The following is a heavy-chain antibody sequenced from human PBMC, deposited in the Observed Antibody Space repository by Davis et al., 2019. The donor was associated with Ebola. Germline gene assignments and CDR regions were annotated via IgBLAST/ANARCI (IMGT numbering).Heavy chain of an antibody. D-gene: IGHD2/OR15-2a*01. CDR3: ARGTTSPLLYYYYGMDV. V-gene: IGHV3-48*02. J-gene: IGHJ6*04. CDR1: GFPFSTYD. CDR2: ISSSSSTI. Sequence: GESLKISCAASGFPFSTYDMNCVRQAPGKGLEWVPSISSSSSTIYYADSAKGRFTISRDNAKNSLYLQMNSLRDEDTAVYYCARGTTSPLLYYYYGMDVWGKGTTVTVSS.